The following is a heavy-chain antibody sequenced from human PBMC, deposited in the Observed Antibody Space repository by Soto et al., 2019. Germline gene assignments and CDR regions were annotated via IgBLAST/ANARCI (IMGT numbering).Heavy chain of an antibody. CDR3: AHRVLRTVFGLVTTTAIYFDF. Sequence: QITLNESGPTQVKPRQTLTLTCTFSGFSLTTSGVGVRWIRQSPGKAPEGLALIYWDDDERYSPFLKSRLTITKYTCKNQVVLTMADLDPADTATYYCAHRVLRTVFGLVTTTAIYFDFWGQGTPVAVSS. J-gene: IGHJ4*02. D-gene: IGHD3-3*01. V-gene: IGHV2-5*02. CDR2: IYWDDDE. CDR1: GFSLTTSGVG.